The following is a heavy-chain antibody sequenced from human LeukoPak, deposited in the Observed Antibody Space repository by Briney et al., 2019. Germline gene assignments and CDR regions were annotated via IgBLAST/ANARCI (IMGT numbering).Heavy chain of an antibody. V-gene: IGHV3-11*01. D-gene: IGHD3-10*01. CDR2: ISSSGGTI. CDR3: ARARGYYYGMDV. CDR1: GFTFSDCY. Sequence: GGSLRLSCAASGFTFSDCYMSWIRQAPGKGLEWVSYISSSGGTIYYADSVKGRFTISRDNAKNSLYLQMNSLRAEDTAVYYCARARGYYYGMDVWGQGTTVTVSS. J-gene: IGHJ6*02.